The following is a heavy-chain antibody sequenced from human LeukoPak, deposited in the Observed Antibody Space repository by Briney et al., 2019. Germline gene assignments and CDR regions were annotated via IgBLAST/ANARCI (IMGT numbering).Heavy chain of an antibody. J-gene: IGHJ4*02. D-gene: IGHD3-16*01. CDR2: ISSSGSIT. CDR3: ARKFGGVFNY. CDR1: GFTFSSYE. Sequence: PGGSLRLSCAVSGFTFSSYEMNWVRQAPGRGLEWVSYISSSGSITYYTDSVKGRFTISRDTAKDSLYLQMNSLRVEDTAVYYCARKFGGVFNYWGQGTLVTVSS. V-gene: IGHV3-48*03.